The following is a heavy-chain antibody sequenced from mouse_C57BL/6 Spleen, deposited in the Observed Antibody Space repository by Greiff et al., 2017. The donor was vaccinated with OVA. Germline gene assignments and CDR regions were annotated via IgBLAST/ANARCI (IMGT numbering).Heavy chain of an antibody. CDR2: IDPSDSYT. J-gene: IGHJ4*01. V-gene: IGHV1-69*01. Sequence: QVQLKQPGAELVMPGASVKLSCKASGYTFTSYWMHWVKQRPGQGLEWIGEIDPSDSYTNYNQKFKGKSTLTVDKSSSTAYMQLSSLTSEDSAVYYCARGETAQATLYAMDYWGQGTSVTVSS. D-gene: IGHD3-2*02. CDR3: ARGETAQATLYAMDY. CDR1: GYTFTSYW.